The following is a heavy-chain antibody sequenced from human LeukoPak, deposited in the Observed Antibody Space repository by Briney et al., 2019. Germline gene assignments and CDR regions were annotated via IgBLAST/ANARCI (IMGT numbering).Heavy chain of an antibody. D-gene: IGHD4/OR15-4a*01. CDR2: MNPNSGNT. CDR1: GYTFTSYD. V-gene: IGHV1-8*01. CDR3: ARSSFMVVIGY. Sequence: ASVTVSCKASGYTFTSYDINWVRQATGQGLDWMGWMNPNSGNTGYAQKFQGRVTMTSNTSISTAYMELSGRIFEDAAVYYCARSSFMVVIGYWGPGTLSPSPQ. J-gene: IGHJ4*02.